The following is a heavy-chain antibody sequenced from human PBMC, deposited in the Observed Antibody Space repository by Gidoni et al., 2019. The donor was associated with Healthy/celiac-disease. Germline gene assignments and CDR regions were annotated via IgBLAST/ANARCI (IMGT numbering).Heavy chain of an antibody. D-gene: IGHD6-13*01. CDR1: GYTFTSYA. Sequence: QVQLVQSGAEVKKPGASVKVSCKASGYTFTSYAMHWVRQAPGQRLEWMGWINAGNGNTKYSQKFQGRVTITRDTSASTAYMELSSLRSEDTAVYYCARRGQQLGRRAFDIWGQGTMVTVSS. V-gene: IGHV1-3*01. J-gene: IGHJ3*02. CDR2: INAGNGNT. CDR3: ARRGQQLGRRAFDI.